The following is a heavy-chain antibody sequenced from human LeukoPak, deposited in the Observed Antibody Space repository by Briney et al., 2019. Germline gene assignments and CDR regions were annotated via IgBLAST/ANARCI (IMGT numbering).Heavy chain of an antibody. J-gene: IGHJ5*02. CDR3: ARDGYYDSIGSGFDP. V-gene: IGHV3-21*01. Sequence: PGGSLRLSGAASGFTFSSYSMNWVRQAPGKGLEWVSSISSSSSYIYYADSVKGRFTISRDNAKNSLYLQMNSLRAEDTAVYYCARDGYYDSIGSGFDPWGQGTLVTVSS. D-gene: IGHD3-22*01. CDR1: GFTFSSYS. CDR2: ISSSSSYI.